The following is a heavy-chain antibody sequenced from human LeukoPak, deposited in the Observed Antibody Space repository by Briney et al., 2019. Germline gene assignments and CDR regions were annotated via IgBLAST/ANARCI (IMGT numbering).Heavy chain of an antibody. J-gene: IGHJ4*02. Sequence: GGSLRLSCASSGFTVSSNYMSWVRQAPGKGLEWVSVIYSGGGTYYADSVRGRFTISRDNSKNTVYLQMNSLRAEDTAVYFCASQRSFNYWGQGTLVTVSS. CDR3: ASQRSFNY. V-gene: IGHV3-53*01. CDR2: IYSGGGT. D-gene: IGHD1-26*01. CDR1: GFTVSSNY.